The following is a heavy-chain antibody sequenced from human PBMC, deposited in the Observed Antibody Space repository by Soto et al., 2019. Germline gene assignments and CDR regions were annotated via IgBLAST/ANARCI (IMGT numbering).Heavy chain of an antibody. CDR1: GGSIISGNYY. V-gene: IGHV4-30-4*01. D-gene: IGHD4-17*01. Sequence: QVQLQESGPGLVKPSQTLSLTCTVSGGSIISGNYYWSWIRQPPGKGLEWIGFISYSGTTHYSASLRSRVSISVDTSKNPFSRDLSSVTAADTAVYYCATMGTPVTGLYYFDDWGQGTLVTVSS. J-gene: IGHJ4*02. CDR3: ATMGTPVTGLYYFDD. CDR2: ISYSGTT.